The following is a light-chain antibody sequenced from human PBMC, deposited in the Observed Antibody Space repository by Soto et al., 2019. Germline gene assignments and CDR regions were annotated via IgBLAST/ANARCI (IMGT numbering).Light chain of an antibody. CDR3: AAWDDSLNGPL. Sequence: QAVVTQPPSASGTPGQRVTISCSGSSSNIGSNTVNWYQQLPGTAPKLLIYSNNQRPSGVPDRFSGSKSGTSASLAISGLQSEEEADYYCAAWDDSLNGPLFGGGTKLTVL. CDR1: SSNIGSNT. V-gene: IGLV1-44*01. J-gene: IGLJ3*02. CDR2: SNN.